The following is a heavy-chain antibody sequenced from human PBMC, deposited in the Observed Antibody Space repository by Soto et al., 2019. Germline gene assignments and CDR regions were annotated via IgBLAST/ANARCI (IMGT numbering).Heavy chain of an antibody. CDR1: GGSISSYY. D-gene: IGHD3-10*01. Sequence: PSETLSLTCTVSGGSISSYYWSWIRQPPGKGLEWIGYIYYSGSTNYNPSLKSRVTISVDTSKNQFSLKLSSVTAADTAVYYCARAMTIGANWFDPWGQGTLVTSPQ. V-gene: IGHV4-59*01. CDR3: ARAMTIGANWFDP. J-gene: IGHJ5*02. CDR2: IYYSGST.